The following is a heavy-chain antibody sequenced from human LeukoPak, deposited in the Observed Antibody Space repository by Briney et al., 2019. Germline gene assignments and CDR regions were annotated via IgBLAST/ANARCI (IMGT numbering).Heavy chain of an antibody. J-gene: IGHJ5*02. CDR3: AREPSQNTTMPPWFDP. D-gene: IGHD5-18*01. CDR2: IIPIFGTP. Sequence: ASVKVSCKASGGTFIRYAISWVRQAPGQGLEWMGGIIPIFGTPNHAQKFQGRVTITADESTSTAYVELSSRGSEGTGVYFCAREPSQNTTMPPWFDPWGQGTLVTVSS. CDR1: GGTFIRYA. V-gene: IGHV1-69*13.